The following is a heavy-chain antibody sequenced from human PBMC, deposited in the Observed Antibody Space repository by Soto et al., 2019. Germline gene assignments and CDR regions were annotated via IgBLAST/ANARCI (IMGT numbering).Heavy chain of an antibody. CDR1: GFTFSRYS. Sequence: GGSLRLSCAASGFTFSRYSMNWVRQPPGKGLEWVSSISSTTNYIYYADSMKGRFTVPRDNANNSVYLHMNSLSAEDTAVYYGARESEDLTSNFDYLGQGTLVTVSS. CDR2: ISSTTNYI. V-gene: IGHV3-21*01. J-gene: IGHJ4*02. CDR3: ARESEDLTSNFDY.